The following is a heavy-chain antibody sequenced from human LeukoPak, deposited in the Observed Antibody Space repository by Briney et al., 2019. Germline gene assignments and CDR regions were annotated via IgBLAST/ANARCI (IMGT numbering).Heavy chain of an antibody. Sequence: GGSLRLSCEASGFIFDNYWMSWVRQTPGKGLEWVANIKSDGREENYVDSVKGRFTISRDNAKNSLYLQMSSLRAEDTAMYYCASLYSSWYYYSPIEFYFPCWGQGTQVTVSS. J-gene: IGHJ4*02. CDR1: GFIFDNYW. D-gene: IGHD3-22*01. CDR2: IKSDGREE. V-gene: IGHV3-7*01. CDR3: ASLYSSWYYYSPIEFYFPC.